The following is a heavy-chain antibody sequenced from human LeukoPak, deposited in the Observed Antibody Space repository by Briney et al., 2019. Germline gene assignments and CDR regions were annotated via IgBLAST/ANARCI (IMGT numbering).Heavy chain of an antibody. D-gene: IGHD2-15*01. CDR3: ARLLGLDY. V-gene: IGHV3-7*01. CDR2: IKQDGSEK. J-gene: IGHJ4*02. Sequence: GGSLRLSCAASGFTFSIYWMSWVRQAPGKGLEWVANIKQDGSEKCYVDSVKGRFTISRDNAKNSLYLQMNSLRAEDTAVYYCARLLGLDYWGQGTLVTVSS. CDR1: GFTFSIYW.